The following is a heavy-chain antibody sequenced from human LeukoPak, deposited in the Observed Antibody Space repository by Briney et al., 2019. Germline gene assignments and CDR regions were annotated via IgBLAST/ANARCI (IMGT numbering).Heavy chain of an antibody. Sequence: PSETLSLTCTVSGGSISSSSYYWGWIRQPRGKGLEWIGSIYYSGSTYYNPSLKSRVTISVDTSKNQFSLKLSSVTAADTAVYYYARPNLWFGELLSTVPDAFDIWGQGTMVTVSS. D-gene: IGHD3-10*01. CDR3: ARPNLWFGELLSTVPDAFDI. J-gene: IGHJ3*02. CDR2: IYYSGST. CDR1: GGSISSSSYY. V-gene: IGHV4-39*01.